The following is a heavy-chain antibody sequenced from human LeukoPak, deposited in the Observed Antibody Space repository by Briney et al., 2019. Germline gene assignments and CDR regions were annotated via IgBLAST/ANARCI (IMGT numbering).Heavy chain of an antibody. CDR1: GGTFSSYA. Sequence: SVKVSCKASGGTFSSYAISWVQQAPGQGLEWMGRIIPIFGTANYAQKFQGRVTITTDESTSTAYMELSSLRSEDTAVYYCARDGAQWELYAFDIWGQGTMVTVSS. V-gene: IGHV1-69*05. D-gene: IGHD1-26*01. CDR2: IIPIFGTA. CDR3: ARDGAQWELYAFDI. J-gene: IGHJ3*02.